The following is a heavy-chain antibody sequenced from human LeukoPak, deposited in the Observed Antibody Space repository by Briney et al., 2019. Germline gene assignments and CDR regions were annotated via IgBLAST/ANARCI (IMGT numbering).Heavy chain of an antibody. D-gene: IGHD6-6*01. CDR1: GFTFSSYG. J-gene: IGHJ4*02. CDR2: ISYDGSNK. V-gene: IGHV3-30*03. Sequence: GGSLRLSCAASGFTFSSYGMHWVRQAPGKGLEWVAVISYDGSNKYYADSVKGRFTISRDNSKNTLYLQMNGLRAEDTAVFYCARDSSSSGQYYFDFWGQGTLVTVSS. CDR3: ARDSSSSGQYYFDF.